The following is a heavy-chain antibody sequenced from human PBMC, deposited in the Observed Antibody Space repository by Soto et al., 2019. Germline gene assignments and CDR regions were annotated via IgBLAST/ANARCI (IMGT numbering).Heavy chain of an antibody. J-gene: IGHJ5*02. V-gene: IGHV3-9*01. D-gene: IGHD5-12*01. Sequence: GESXRLCCASAGFIIGDFAVRWVRQAPGKGLEWVSSISWDSGKIGYADSVTGRFSVSRDNAKNSLFLQMSSLKPEDTAFYFCAKDNTGRYGDYEYTWLEPCGQGTLVKVSS. CDR1: GFIIGDFA. CDR2: ISWDSGKI. CDR3: AKDNTGRYGDYEYTWLEP.